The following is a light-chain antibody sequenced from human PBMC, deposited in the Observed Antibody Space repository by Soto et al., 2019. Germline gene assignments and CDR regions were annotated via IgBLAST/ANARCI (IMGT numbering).Light chain of an antibody. CDR1: QSVSSN. CDR2: GAS. Sequence: EIVMTQSPATLSVSPGERATLSCRASQSVSSNLAWYQQKPGQAPRLLIYGASTRATGIPARFSGRGSGTEFTLTISSLKSEDFAVYYCQQYNNWPRTFGQGTKVEIK. J-gene: IGKJ1*01. CDR3: QQYNNWPRT. V-gene: IGKV3-15*01.